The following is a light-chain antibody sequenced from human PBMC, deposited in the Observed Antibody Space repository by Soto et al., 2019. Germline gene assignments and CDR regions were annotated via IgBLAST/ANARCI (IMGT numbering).Light chain of an antibody. V-gene: IGKV1-5*03. CDR3: QQYYSYPWT. CDR2: KAS. Sequence: DIQMTQSPSTLSASVGDRVTITCRASQSVGTYLAWFQQRPGKAPKGLISKASTLESGAPSRFTGSGSGTEFALTITSLQPEDFATYYCQQYYSYPWTVGQGTKVDIK. CDR1: QSVGTY. J-gene: IGKJ1*01.